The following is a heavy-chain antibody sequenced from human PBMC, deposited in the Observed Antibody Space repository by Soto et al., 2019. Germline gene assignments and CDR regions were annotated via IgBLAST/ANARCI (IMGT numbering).Heavy chain of an antibody. CDR1: GGSISSYY. CDR2: IYTSGST. Sequence: PSETLSLTCTVSGGSISSYYWSWIRQPAGKGLEWIGRIYTSGSTNYNPSLKSRVTMSVDTSKNQFSLKLSSVTAADTAVYYCARAPYYYDSSGYWSDYYYYGIDVWGQGTPVTVSS. J-gene: IGHJ6*02. D-gene: IGHD3-22*01. V-gene: IGHV4-4*07. CDR3: ARAPYYYDSSGYWSDYYYYGIDV.